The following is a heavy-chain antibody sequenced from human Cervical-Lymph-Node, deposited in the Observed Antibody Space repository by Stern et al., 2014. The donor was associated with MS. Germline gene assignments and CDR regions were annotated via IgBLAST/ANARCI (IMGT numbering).Heavy chain of an antibody. Sequence: VQLVQSGAEVRQPGSSMKVSCKASGGTFNTFDISWVRQTPGQGLEWLGGITPLLGTKNYARNFQGRVAISADESATTAYMEMSNLTSEDTALYYCTRHQGGIAAFWGQGTLVTVAS. CDR2: ITPLLGTK. CDR1: GGTFNTFD. D-gene: IGHD6-13*01. CDR3: TRHQGGIAAF. J-gene: IGHJ4*02. V-gene: IGHV1-69*01.